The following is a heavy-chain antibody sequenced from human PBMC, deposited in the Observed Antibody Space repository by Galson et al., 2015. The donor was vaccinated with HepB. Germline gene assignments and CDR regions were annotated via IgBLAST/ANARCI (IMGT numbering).Heavy chain of an antibody. Sequence: LRLSCAASGFTFSSYWMHWVRQAPGKGLVWVSRINSDGSSTSYAGSVKGRFTISRGNSKNTLYLQMNSLRAEDTAVYYCAKDPGYSDYGGNWLDPWGQGTLVTVSS. CDR3: AKDPGYSDYGGNWLDP. CDR1: GFTFSSYW. V-gene: IGHV3-74*01. D-gene: IGHD4-23*01. J-gene: IGHJ5*02. CDR2: INSDGSST.